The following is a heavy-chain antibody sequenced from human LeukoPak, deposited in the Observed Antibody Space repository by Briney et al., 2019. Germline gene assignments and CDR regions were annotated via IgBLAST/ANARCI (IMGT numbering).Heavy chain of an antibody. CDR2: FDPEDGET. V-gene: IGHV1-24*01. CDR1: GYTLTELS. CDR3: ATKQRSRYYYDSSGSQHFDY. D-gene: IGHD3-22*01. Sequence: ASVKVCCKVSGYTLTELSMHWVRQAPGKGLEWMGGFDPEDGETTYAQKFQGRVTMTEDTSTDTAYMELSSLRSEDTAVYYCATKQRSRYYYDSSGSQHFDYWGQGALVTVSS. J-gene: IGHJ4*02.